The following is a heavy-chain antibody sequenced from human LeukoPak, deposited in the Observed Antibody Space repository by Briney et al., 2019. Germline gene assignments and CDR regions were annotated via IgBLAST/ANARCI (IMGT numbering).Heavy chain of an antibody. CDR1: GFTFSSYW. CDR2: INSDGSST. D-gene: IGHD2-2*01. V-gene: IGHV3-74*01. J-gene: IGHJ5*02. Sequence: GGSLRLSCAASGFTFSSYWMHWVRQAPGKGLVWVSRINSDGSSTSYADSVKGRFTISRDNAENTLYLQMNSLRAEDTAVYYCARGRGYCSSTSCFNWFDPWGQGTLVTVSS. CDR3: ARGRGYCSSTSCFNWFDP.